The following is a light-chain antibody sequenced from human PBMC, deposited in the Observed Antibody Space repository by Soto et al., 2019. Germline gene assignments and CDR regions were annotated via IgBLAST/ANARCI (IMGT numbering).Light chain of an antibody. V-gene: IGKV4-1*01. CDR2: WAS. J-gene: IGKJ1*01. Sequence: DIQMTQSPSSVSASVGDRVTITCRASERINTYLAWYQRKPGQPPKLLIYWASARESGVPDRFSGSGSATDFTLTINSLQAEDVAVYYCQQYYSTPRTFGQGTKVDIK. CDR3: QQYYSTPRT. CDR1: ERINTY.